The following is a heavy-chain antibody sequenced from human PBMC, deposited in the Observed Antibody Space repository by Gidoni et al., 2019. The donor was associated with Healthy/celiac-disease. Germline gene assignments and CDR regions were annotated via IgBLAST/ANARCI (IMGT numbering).Heavy chain of an antibody. J-gene: IGHJ4*02. CDR3: ASLLYYFDY. CDR2: IYHSGST. V-gene: IGHV4-30-2*01. CDR1: GGSISSGGYS. Sequence: QLQLQESGSRLVKPSQTLSLTCAVTGGSISSGGYSWSWIRQPPGKGLEWIGYIYHSGSTYYNPSLKSLVTISVDRSKTQFSLKLSSVTAADTAVYYCASLLYYFDYWGQGTLVTVSS.